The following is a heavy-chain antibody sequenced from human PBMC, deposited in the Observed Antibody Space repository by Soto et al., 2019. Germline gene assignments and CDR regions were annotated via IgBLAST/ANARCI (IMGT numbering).Heavy chain of an antibody. CDR2: INPNSGGT. CDR1: GYTFTGYY. D-gene: IGHD3-3*01. Sequence: ASVKVSCKASGYTFTGYYMHWVXQDPGQGLEWRGWINPNSGGTNYAQKFQGWVTMTRDTSISTAYMELSRLRSDDTAVYYCARDPRNYDFGGGFGGRTSWFDPWGQGTLVTVSS. J-gene: IGHJ5*02. V-gene: IGHV1-2*04. CDR3: ARDPRNYDFGGGFGGRTSWFDP.